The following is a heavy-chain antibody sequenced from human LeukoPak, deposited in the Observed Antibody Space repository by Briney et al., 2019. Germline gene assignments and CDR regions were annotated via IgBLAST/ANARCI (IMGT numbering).Heavy chain of an antibody. Sequence: SETLSLTCTVSGGSISSYYWNWIRQPPGKGLEWVGFIYYTGSTNYSPSLKSRVTISEETSKNQISLKLSSVTAADTAVYYCARGGYYPLDYWGQGTLVTVSS. V-gene: IGHV4-59*01. D-gene: IGHD5-18*01. CDR3: ARGGYYPLDY. CDR1: GGSISSYY. CDR2: IYYTGST. J-gene: IGHJ4*02.